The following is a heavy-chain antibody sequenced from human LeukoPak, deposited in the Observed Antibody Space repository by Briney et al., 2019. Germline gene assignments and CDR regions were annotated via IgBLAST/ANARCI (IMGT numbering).Heavy chain of an antibody. CDR3: ARGRTDLSSAARHFDY. V-gene: IGHV6-1*01. Sequence: SQTLSLTCVISGDSVSSHSAAWNWIRQSPSRGLEWLGRTYYRSKWYNDYALSVKSRITINPDTSKNQFSLQLNSVTPEDTAVYYCARGRTDLSSAARHFDYWGQGTLVTVSS. CDR2: TYYRSKWYN. D-gene: IGHD2-2*01. CDR1: GDSVSSHSAA. J-gene: IGHJ4*02.